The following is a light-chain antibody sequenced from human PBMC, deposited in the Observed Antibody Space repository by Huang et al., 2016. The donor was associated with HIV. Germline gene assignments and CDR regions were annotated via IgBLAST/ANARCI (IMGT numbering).Light chain of an antibody. CDR1: QGISSS. CDR3: QQYYSSPPT. Sequence: DIQMTQSPSSLSASVGDRVTITCRASQGISSSLAWYQKRPGKAPKLLLYAASRLASEIPSRFSGSGSGTDYTLTISSLQPEDFATYYCQQYYSSPPTFGQGTKVEIK. CDR2: AAS. V-gene: IGKV1-NL1*01. J-gene: IGKJ1*01.